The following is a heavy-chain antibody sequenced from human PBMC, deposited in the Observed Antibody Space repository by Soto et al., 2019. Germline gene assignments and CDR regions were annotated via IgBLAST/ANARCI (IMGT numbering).Heavy chain of an antibody. D-gene: IGHD3-3*01. CDR1: GFSFASFA. CDR3: AKWSYLDY. Sequence: LRLSCTTSGFSFASFAMTWVRQAPGKGLEWVATISGSDGKTYYADSVKGRFSISRDTSRNTLYLQMNSLRADDTAIYYCAKWSYLDYWGQGTRVTVSS. CDR2: ISGSDGKT. J-gene: IGHJ4*02. V-gene: IGHV3-23*01.